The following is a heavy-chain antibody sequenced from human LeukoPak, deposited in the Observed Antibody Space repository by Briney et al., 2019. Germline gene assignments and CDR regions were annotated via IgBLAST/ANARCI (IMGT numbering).Heavy chain of an antibody. D-gene: IGHD6-19*01. Sequence: GGSLRLSCAASGFTFSSYSMNWVRQAPGKGLEWVSSISSSSSYIYYADSVKGRFTISRDNAKNSLYLQMNSLRAEDTAVYYCARDSRIAVAVRRYYFDYWGQGTLVTVSS. J-gene: IGHJ4*02. V-gene: IGHV3-21*01. CDR1: GFTFSSYS. CDR3: ARDSRIAVAVRRYYFDY. CDR2: ISSSSSYI.